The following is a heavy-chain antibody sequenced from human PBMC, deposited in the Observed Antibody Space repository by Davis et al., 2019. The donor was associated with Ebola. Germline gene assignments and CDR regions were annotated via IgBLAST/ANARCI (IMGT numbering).Heavy chain of an antibody. V-gene: IGHV4-59*13. D-gene: IGHD7-27*01. CDR2: IPGTGHM. CDR3: ARHDWGGRADNFDH. Sequence: SETLSLTCAISGGLISDYYWSWIRQPPGKGLEWIGYIPGTGHMKYNPSLESRVTISLDTSKKQLSLTLRSLTAADTAMYYCARHDWGGRADNFDHWGQGAPVTVSS. CDR1: GGLISDYY. J-gene: IGHJ4*02.